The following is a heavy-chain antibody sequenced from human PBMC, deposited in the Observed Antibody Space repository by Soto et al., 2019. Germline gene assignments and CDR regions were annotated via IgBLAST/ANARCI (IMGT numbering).Heavy chain of an antibody. V-gene: IGHV3-23*01. D-gene: IGHD2-15*01. CDR1: GFIFSNHA. CDR2: ISSDGSLI. CDR3: AKRQGTGSAAKIFDF. J-gene: IGHJ4*02. Sequence: EVQLLESGGGLVQPGGSLRLSCAASGFIFSNHAMSWVRQAPGKGLEWVSGISSDGSLIYYADSVKGRFHMSRDNSKNILYLEMNSLRGEDTAIYFCAKRQGTGSAAKIFDFWGPGTLVTVSS.